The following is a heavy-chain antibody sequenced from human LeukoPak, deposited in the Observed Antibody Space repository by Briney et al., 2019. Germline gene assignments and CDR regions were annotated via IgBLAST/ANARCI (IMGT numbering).Heavy chain of an antibody. Sequence: GGSLRLSCAASGFTFSSYEMNWVRQAPGKGLEWVSYISSSGSTIYYADSVKGRFTISRDNAKNSLYLQMNSLRAEDTAVYYCAKASQLAPFDYWGQGTLVTVSS. CDR2: ISSSGSTI. CDR3: AKASQLAPFDY. V-gene: IGHV3-48*03. D-gene: IGHD1-1*01. CDR1: GFTFSSYE. J-gene: IGHJ4*02.